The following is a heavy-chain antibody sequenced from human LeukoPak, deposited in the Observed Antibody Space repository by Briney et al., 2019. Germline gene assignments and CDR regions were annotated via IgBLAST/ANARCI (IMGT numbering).Heavy chain of an antibody. CDR1: GFTFSSYG. Sequence: GGSLRLSCAASGFTFSSYGMHCDRQAPGKGLEWVAVISYDGSNKYYADSVKGRFTISRDNSKNTLYLQMNSLRAEDTAVYYCAKDSHRGSGPPRHWFDPWGQGTLVTVSS. D-gene: IGHD2-15*01. J-gene: IGHJ5*02. V-gene: IGHV3-30*18. CDR2: ISYDGSNK. CDR3: AKDSHRGSGPPRHWFDP.